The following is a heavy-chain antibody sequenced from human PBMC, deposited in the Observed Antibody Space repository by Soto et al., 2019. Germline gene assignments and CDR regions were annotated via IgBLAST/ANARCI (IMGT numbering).Heavy chain of an antibody. J-gene: IGHJ4*02. CDR1: GFTFSSYA. V-gene: IGHV3-23*01. D-gene: IGHD3-3*01. CDR3: AKLPEYYDFWSGYYTAGFSGREDY. CDR2: ISGSGGST. Sequence: GGSLRLSCAASGFTFSSYAMSWVRQAPGKGLEWVSAISGSGGSTYYADSVKGRFTISRDNSKNTLYLQMNSLRAEDTAVYYCAKLPEYYDFWSGYYTAGFSGREDYWGQGTLVTVSS.